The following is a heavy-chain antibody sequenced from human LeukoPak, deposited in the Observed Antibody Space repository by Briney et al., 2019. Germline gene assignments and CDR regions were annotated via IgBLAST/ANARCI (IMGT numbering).Heavy chain of an antibody. CDR1: SGSPKNDSYY. CDR3: ASHYSEWGIDAFDT. Sequence: SETLSLTCTASSGSPKNDSYYWSWIRQPAGKGLEWIGRIQPSGNTMYNPSLESRVTISIGTSKKEFSLSLSSVTAADTAVYYCASHYSEWGIDAFDTWGQGTVVTVSS. V-gene: IGHV4-61*02. CDR2: IQPSGNT. J-gene: IGHJ3*02. D-gene: IGHD3-10*01.